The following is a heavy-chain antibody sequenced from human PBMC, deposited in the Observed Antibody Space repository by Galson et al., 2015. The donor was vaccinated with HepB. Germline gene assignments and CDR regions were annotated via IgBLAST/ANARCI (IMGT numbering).Heavy chain of an antibody. J-gene: IGHJ4*02. Sequence: SLRLSCAASGFIFNRHGMHWVRQAPGKGLEWMALIWKDGSNKHYADSLKGRFRISRDNAKNTLFLEADSVRAEDTAVYYCAREDATITVAALEYWGPGVLVTVSS. CDR3: AREDATITVAALEY. D-gene: IGHD6-13*01. V-gene: IGHV3-33*01. CDR1: GFIFNRHG. CDR2: IWKDGSNK.